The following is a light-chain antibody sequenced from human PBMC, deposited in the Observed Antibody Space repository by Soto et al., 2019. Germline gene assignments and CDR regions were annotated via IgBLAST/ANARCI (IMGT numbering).Light chain of an antibody. J-gene: IGLJ2*01. CDR1: SNDVGVYTF. CDR3: CSYASNFAI. Sequence: QSALTQPRSVSGFPGQSVTISCAGISNDVGVYTFVSWYQHHPDKAPKLIIYDVFHRPSGVPDRFSGSRSGNTASLTVSGVQAEDEADYYCCSYASNFAIVGGGTKVTVL. V-gene: IGLV2-11*01. CDR2: DVF.